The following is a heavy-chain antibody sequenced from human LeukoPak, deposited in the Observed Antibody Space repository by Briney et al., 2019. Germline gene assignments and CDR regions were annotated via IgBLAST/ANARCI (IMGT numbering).Heavy chain of an antibody. J-gene: IGHJ4*02. CDR1: GFTFSSYA. V-gene: IGHV3-23*01. CDR3: AIASGYSSAWYYFDY. CDR2: ISGSGGST. D-gene: IGHD6-19*01. Sequence: GGSLRLSCAASGFTFSSYAMSWVRQAPGKGLEWVSAISGSGGSTYYADSVKGRFTISRDNSKNTLYLQMNSLRAEDTAVYYCAIASGYSSAWYYFDYWRQGTLVTVSS.